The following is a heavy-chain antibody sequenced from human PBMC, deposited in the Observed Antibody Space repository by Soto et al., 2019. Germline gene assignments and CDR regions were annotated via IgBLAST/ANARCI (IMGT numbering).Heavy chain of an antibody. J-gene: IGHJ6*02. D-gene: IGHD6-13*01. CDR1: GGTFSSYA. V-gene: IGHV1-69*13. CDR2: IIPIFGTA. CDR3: ARDFGTQYSSSWTTQYGMDV. Sequence: SVKVSCKASGGTFSSYAISWVRQAPGQGLEWMGGIIPIFGTANYAQKFQGRVTITADESTSTAYMELSSLRSEDTAVYYCARDFGTQYSSSWTTQYGMDVWGQGTTVTVSS.